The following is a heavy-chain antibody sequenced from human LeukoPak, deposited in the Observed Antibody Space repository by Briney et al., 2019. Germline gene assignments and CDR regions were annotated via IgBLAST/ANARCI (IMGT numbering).Heavy chain of an antibody. CDR2: ISSSSSTI. V-gene: IGHV3-48*01. CDR1: GFTFSSYS. Sequence: GGSLRLSCAASGFTFSSYSMNWVHQAPGKGLEWVSYISSSSSTIYNADSVKGRFTISRDNAKNSLYLQMNSLRAEDTAVYYCARDQGLVVDYWGQGTLVTVSS. J-gene: IGHJ4*02. CDR3: ARDQGLVVDY.